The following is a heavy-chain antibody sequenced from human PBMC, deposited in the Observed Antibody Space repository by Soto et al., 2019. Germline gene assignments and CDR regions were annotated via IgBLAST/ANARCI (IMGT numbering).Heavy chain of an antibody. CDR2: ISGSGGST. D-gene: IGHD1-1*01. V-gene: IGHV3-23*01. Sequence: EVQLLESGGGLVQPGGSLRLSCAASGFTFSSYVMNWVRQAPGKGLEWVSTISGSGGSTNYADSVKGRFTISRDNSKNTVYLQMSSLRAEDTAVYYCARLERGDYWGQGTLVTVCS. CDR3: ARLERGDY. J-gene: IGHJ4*02. CDR1: GFTFSSYV.